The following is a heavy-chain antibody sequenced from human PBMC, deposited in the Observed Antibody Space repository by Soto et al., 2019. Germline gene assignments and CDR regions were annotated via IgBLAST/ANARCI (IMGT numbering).Heavy chain of an antibody. CDR3: ARELPRKGHGDYVDY. V-gene: IGHV3-33*01. Sequence: GGSLRLSCAASGFTFSSYGMHWVRQAPGKGLEWVAVIWYDGSNKYYADSVKGRFTISRDNSKNTLYLQMNSLRAEDTAVYYCARELPRKGHGDYVDYWGQGTLVTVSS. CDR2: IWYDGSNK. D-gene: IGHD4-17*01. CDR1: GFTFSSYG. J-gene: IGHJ4*02.